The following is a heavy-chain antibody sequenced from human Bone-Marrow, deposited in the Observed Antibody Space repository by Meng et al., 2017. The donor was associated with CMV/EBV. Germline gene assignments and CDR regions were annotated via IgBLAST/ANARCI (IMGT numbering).Heavy chain of an antibody. J-gene: IGHJ5*02. CDR3: LGGHYTGA. CDR1: GFTFSSYS. V-gene: IGHV3-21*01. Sequence: GESLKISCAASGFTFSSYSMSWVRQAPGKGLEWVSFISSSSSYIYYADSVKGRFTISRDNAKNSLYLQMNSLRAEDTAVYYCLGGHYTGAWGQGTLVTVSS. D-gene: IGHD7-27*01. CDR2: ISSSSSYI.